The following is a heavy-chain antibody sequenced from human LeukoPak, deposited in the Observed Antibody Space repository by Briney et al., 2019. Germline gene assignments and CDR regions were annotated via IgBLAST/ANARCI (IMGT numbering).Heavy chain of an antibody. CDR1: GFTFSSYA. Sequence: PGGSLRLSCAASGFTFSSYAMSWVRQAPGKGLERVSAISGNGDTTYYTDSEKGRFTISRDNSKNTLYLQMNSLRAEDTAVYYCAKVTGGDMITYGGLDYWGQGTLVTVSS. CDR3: AKVTGGDMITYGGLDY. CDR2: ISGNGDTT. J-gene: IGHJ4*02. V-gene: IGHV3-23*01. D-gene: IGHD3-16*01.